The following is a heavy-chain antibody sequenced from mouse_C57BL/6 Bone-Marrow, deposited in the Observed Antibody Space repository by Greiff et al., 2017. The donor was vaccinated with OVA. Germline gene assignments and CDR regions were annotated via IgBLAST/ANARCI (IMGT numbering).Heavy chain of an antibody. CDR3: ARRYYGSSDWYFDV. CDR2: IYPGSGNT. D-gene: IGHD1-1*01. J-gene: IGHJ1*03. CDR1: GYSFTSYY. Sequence: QVQLQQSGPELVKPGASVKISCKASGYSFTSYYIHWVKQRPGQGLEWIGWIYPGSGNTKYNEKFKGKATLTADTSSSTAYMQLSSLTSEDSAVYYCARRYYGSSDWYFDVWGTGTTVTVSS. V-gene: IGHV1-66*01.